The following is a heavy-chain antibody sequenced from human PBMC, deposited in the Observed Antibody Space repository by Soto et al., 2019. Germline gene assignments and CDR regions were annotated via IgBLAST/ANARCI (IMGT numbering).Heavy chain of an antibody. D-gene: IGHD6-13*01. CDR1: GGTFSGYT. V-gene: IGHV1-8*02. CDR3: AREAAAGLVY. Sequence: RASVKVSCKASGGTFSGYTISWVRQATGQGLEWMGWMNPNSGNTGYAQKFQGRVTMTRNTSISTAYMELSSLRSEDTAVYYCAREAAAGLVYWGQGTLVTVSS. J-gene: IGHJ4*02. CDR2: MNPNSGNT.